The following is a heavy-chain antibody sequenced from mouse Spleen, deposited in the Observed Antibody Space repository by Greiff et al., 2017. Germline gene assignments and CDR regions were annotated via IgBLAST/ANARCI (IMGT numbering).Heavy chain of an antibody. D-gene: IGHD2-1*01. V-gene: IGHV10-1*01. CDR1: GFSFNTYA. Sequence: EVQVVESGGGLVQPKGSLKLSCAASGFSFNTYAMNWVRQAPGKGLEWVARIRSKSNNYATYYADSVKDRFTISRDDSESMLYLQMNNLKTEDTAMYYCVRHRNYYVFDYWGQGTTLTVSS. J-gene: IGHJ2*01. CDR3: VRHRNYYVFDY. CDR2: IRSKSNNYAT.